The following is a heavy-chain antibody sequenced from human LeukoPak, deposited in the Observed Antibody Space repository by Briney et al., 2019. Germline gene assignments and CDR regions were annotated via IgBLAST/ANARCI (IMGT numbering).Heavy chain of an antibody. CDR1: GFTFSDYG. V-gene: IGHV3-48*04. J-gene: IGHJ6*02. D-gene: IGHD2-2*01. CDR2: ISSSSNTI. CDR3: AREYTVEAPSAMIRYNYGMDV. Sequence: PGGSLRLSCAASGFTFSDYGMHWVRQAPGKGLEWIAYISSSSNTIYYADSVKGRFTVSRDNAKNSLYLQMNSLRVEDTAVYYCAREYTVEAPSAMIRYNYGMDVRGQGTTVTVSS.